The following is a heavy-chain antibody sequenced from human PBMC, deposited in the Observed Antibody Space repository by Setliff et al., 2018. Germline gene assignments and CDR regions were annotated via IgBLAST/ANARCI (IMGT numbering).Heavy chain of an antibody. CDR2: IYTSWST. Sequence: SETLSLTCTVSGDSISSRRSYWGWFRQPAGKGLEWIGQIYTSWSTNYNPSLKSRVTISLDTSKNQFSLKLSSVTAADTAVYYCARTGTYRYFDYWGQGALVTVSS. D-gene: IGHD1-1*01. J-gene: IGHJ4*02. V-gene: IGHV4-61*09. CDR1: GDSISSRRSY. CDR3: ARTGTYRYFDY.